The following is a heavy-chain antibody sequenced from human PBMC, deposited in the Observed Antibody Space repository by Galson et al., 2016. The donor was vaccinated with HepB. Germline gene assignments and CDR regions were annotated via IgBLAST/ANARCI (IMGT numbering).Heavy chain of an antibody. CDR1: GYRFPTYG. D-gene: IGHD2-2*01. V-gene: IGHV1-18*04. J-gene: IGHJ5*02. Sequence: SVKVSCKVSGYRFPTYGISWVRQAPGQGLEWLGWISANSGNTYYAQKFQGRVTITRDTSATTAYMGLSNLRSEDTAVYYCARGIAVEPSANWFDPWGQGSLVTVSS. CDR3: ARGIAVEPSANWFDP. CDR2: ISANSGNT.